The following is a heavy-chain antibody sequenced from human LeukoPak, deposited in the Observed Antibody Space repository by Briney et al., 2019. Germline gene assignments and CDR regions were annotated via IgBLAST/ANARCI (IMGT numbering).Heavy chain of an antibody. V-gene: IGHV1-46*01. CDR1: GYTFTSYY. J-gene: IGHJ1*01. Sequence: GASVKVSCKASGYTFTSYYMHRVRQAPGQGLEWMGIINPSGGSTSYAQKFQGRITMTRDTSTSTVYMELSSLRSEDTAVYYCARDFHDSSGPPRNFQHWGQGTLVTVSS. CDR2: INPSGGST. CDR3: ARDFHDSSGPPRNFQH. D-gene: IGHD3-22*01.